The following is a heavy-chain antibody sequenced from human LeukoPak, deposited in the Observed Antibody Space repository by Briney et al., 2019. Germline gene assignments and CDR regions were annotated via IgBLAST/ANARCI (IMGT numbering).Heavy chain of an antibody. Sequence: ASVKVSCKASGYTFTGYYIHWVRQAPGQGPKWMGWVNPNSGGTKYAQNLQGRVTMTRDTSMSTVYMEVSRLRSDDTAVFYCARARGYSSGLFDYWGQGTLVTVSS. J-gene: IGHJ4*02. D-gene: IGHD5-18*01. CDR1: GYTFTGYY. V-gene: IGHV1-2*02. CDR2: VNPNSGGT. CDR3: ARARGYSSGLFDY.